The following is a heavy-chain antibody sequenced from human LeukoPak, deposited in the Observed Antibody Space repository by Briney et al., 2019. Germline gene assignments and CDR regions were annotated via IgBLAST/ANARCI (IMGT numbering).Heavy chain of an antibody. CDR1: GGSISSYY. D-gene: IGHD2-15*01. CDR3: ARHGVYCNGGTRRTNFDY. CDR2: IYYTGST. Sequence: SETLSLTCTVSGGSISSYYWSWIRQPPGKGLKGFGHIYYTGSTSYTPSLNSRVTISVDTSNSQFSLRLSSVTAADTAVYYCARHGVYCNGGTRRTNFDYWGQGTLVTASS. J-gene: IGHJ4*02. V-gene: IGHV4-59*01.